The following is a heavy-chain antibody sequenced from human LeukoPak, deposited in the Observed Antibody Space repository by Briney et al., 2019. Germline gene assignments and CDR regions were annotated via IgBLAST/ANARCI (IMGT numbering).Heavy chain of an antibody. CDR2: INTDGSST. D-gene: IGHD1-26*01. J-gene: IGHJ4*02. Sequence: PGGSLRLSCAASGFTFNNAWMHWVRQVPGKGLVWVSRINTDGSSTDYADSVKGRFTISRDSAKSTLFLQMSSLRAEDTAVYYCARGRASYYYFDYWGQGTLVTVSS. V-gene: IGHV3-74*01. CDR3: ARGRASYYYFDY. CDR1: GFTFNNAW.